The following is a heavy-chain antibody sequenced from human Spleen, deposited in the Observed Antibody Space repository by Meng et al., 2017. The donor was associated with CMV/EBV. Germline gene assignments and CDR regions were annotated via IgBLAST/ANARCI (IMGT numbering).Heavy chain of an antibody. D-gene: IGHD4-17*01. V-gene: IGHV4-4*07. Sequence: VPLRGSGLGLVRPSEPWSLTCPAPGGSISSYYWSWIRQPAGKGLEWIGRIYTSGSTNYNPSLKSRVTMSVDTSKNQFSLKLSSVTAADTAVYYCARADDYGPFDYWGQGTLVTVSS. CDR2: IYTSGST. CDR3: ARADDYGPFDY. CDR1: GGSISSYY. J-gene: IGHJ4*02.